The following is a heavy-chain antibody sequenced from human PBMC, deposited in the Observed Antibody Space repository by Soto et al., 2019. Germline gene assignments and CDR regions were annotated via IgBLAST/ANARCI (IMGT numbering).Heavy chain of an antibody. V-gene: IGHV4-61*01. CDR1: GGSVSSGSYY. CDR3: ARGAWLDDSSGYYPDGMDV. CDR2: IYYSGST. J-gene: IGHJ6*02. Sequence: NPSETLSLTCTVSGGSVSSGSYYWSWIRQPPGKGLEWIGYIYYSGSTNYNPSLKSRVTISVDTSKNQFSLKLSSVTAADTAVYYCARGAWLDDSSGYYPDGMDVWGQGTTVTVSS. D-gene: IGHD3-22*01.